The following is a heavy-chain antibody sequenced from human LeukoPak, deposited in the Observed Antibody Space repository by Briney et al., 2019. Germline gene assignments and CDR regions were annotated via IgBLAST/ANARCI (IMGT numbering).Heavy chain of an antibody. Sequence: GGFLRLSCAASGFTFSSYATSWVRQAPGKGLEWVSAISGSGGSTYYADSVKGRFTISRDNSKNTLYLQMNSLRAEDTAVYYCAKDLDRIPYNTYYDILTGYHFDYWGQGTLVTVSS. V-gene: IGHV3-23*01. J-gene: IGHJ4*02. CDR2: ISGSGGST. D-gene: IGHD3-9*01. CDR3: AKDLDRIPYNTYYDILTGYHFDY. CDR1: GFTFSSYA.